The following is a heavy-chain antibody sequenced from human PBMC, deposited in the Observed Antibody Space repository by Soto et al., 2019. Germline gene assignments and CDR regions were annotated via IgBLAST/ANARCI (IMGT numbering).Heavy chain of an antibody. CDR3: ARLGYCSGGSCSPAEDY. Sequence: QVQLVQSGAEVKKPGSSVKVSCTASGGTFSSYAISWVRQAPGQGLEWMGGIIPIFGTANYAQKFQCRVTITADDSTSKAYMELSSLRSEDTAVYYCARLGYCSGGSCSPAEDYWGQGTLVTGSS. D-gene: IGHD2-15*01. CDR2: IIPIFGTA. J-gene: IGHJ4*02. V-gene: IGHV1-69*01. CDR1: GGTFSSYA.